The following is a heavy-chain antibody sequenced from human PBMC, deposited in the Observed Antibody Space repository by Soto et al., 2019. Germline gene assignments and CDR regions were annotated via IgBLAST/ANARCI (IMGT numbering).Heavy chain of an antibody. CDR1: GFTFDSYS. D-gene: IGHD2-21*01. V-gene: IGHV3-23*01. Sequence: EVQLLESGGGSVQPGGSLMLSCAASGFTFDSYSLSWVRQAPGKGLEWVSGISCTGQTTHYGDSVKGRFIISRDNFRSTLYLQMNSLRAEDTAVDFCAKSRCDSWNTYFFDYWGRGALVTVSS. J-gene: IGHJ4*02. CDR3: AKSRCDSWNTYFFDY. CDR2: ISCTGQTT.